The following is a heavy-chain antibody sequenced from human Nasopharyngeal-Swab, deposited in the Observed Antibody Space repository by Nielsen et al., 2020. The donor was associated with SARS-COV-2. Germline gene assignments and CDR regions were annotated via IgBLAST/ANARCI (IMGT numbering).Heavy chain of an antibody. D-gene: IGHD4-11*01. CDR3: ARGTADYSNPSFDY. V-gene: IGHV3-9*01. Sequence: SLKISCETSGFTFDDYAMYWVRQAPGKGLEWVSGISWNGNIRGHADSVKGRFTISRDNAKNSLYLQMNSLRSEDTALYYCARGTADYSNPSFDYWGQGTLVTVPS. CDR1: GFTFDDYA. CDR2: ISWNGNIR. J-gene: IGHJ4*02.